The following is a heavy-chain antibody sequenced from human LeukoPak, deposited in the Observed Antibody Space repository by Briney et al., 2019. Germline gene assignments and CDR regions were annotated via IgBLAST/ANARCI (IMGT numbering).Heavy chain of an antibody. CDR2: ISGSGGST. V-gene: IGHV3-23*01. CDR3: AKGGTYYYDSSGYYRDAFDI. J-gene: IGHJ3*02. CDR1: GFTFSSYA. Sequence: GGSLRLSCAASGFTFSSYAMSWVRQAPGKGLEWVSAISGSGGSTYYADSVKGRFTISRDNSKNTLYLQMSSLRAEDTAVYYCAKGGTYYYDSSGYYRDAFDIWGQGTMVTVSS. D-gene: IGHD3-22*01.